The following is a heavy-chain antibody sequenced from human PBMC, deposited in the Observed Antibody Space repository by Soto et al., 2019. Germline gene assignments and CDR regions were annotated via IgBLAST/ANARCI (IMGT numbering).Heavy chain of an antibody. Sequence: PGGSLSLSSAASGFTFSSYAMSWVRQAPGKGLEWVSAISGSGGSTYYADSVKGRFTISRDNSKNTLYLQMNSLRAEDTAVYYCAKGRTPGIAVAGTYYFDYWGQGTLVTVSS. CDR1: GFTFSSYA. CDR2: ISGSGGST. J-gene: IGHJ4*02. D-gene: IGHD6-19*01. V-gene: IGHV3-23*01. CDR3: AKGRTPGIAVAGTYYFDY.